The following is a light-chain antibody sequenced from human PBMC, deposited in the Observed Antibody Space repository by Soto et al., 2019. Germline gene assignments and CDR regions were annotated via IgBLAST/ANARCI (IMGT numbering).Light chain of an antibody. CDR2: DAS. CDR3: QQFNSFPLT. J-gene: IGKJ4*01. Sequence: QLTQXPSSXYASXXXXVXXSCRASQGIGNALAWYQQKPGKAPKVLIYDASIWKSGVPSRFSGSGSGTDFTLTISSLQPEDFAPYYCQQFNSFPLTFSGVTNVAIK. CDR1: QGIGNA. V-gene: IGKV1-13*02.